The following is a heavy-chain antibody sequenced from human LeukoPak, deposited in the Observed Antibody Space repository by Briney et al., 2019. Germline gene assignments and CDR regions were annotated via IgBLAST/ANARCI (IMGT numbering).Heavy chain of an antibody. V-gene: IGHV3-74*01. CDR1: GFTFSSHW. Sequence: GGSLRLSCAASGFTFSSHWMHWVRQAPGKGLVWVSRINTDGSSTSYADSVKGRFTISRDNAKNTLYLQMNSLRAEDTAVYYCARPRLLSSNWFDPWGQGTLVTVSS. J-gene: IGHJ5*02. D-gene: IGHD2-2*01. CDR3: ARPRLLSSNWFDP. CDR2: INTDGSST.